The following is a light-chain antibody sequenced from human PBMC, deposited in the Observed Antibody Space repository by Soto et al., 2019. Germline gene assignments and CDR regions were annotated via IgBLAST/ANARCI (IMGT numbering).Light chain of an antibody. CDR2: EVS. CDR3: TSYTNSSTLGV. CDR1: SSDVGAYNY. Sequence: QSVLTQPASVSGSPGQSITISCAGTSSDVGAYNYVSWYQQHPGKAPKLMIYEVSNRPSGVSNRFSGSKSGGTASLTISGLQAEDEAAYYSTSYTNSSTLGVFGTGTKVTVL. V-gene: IGLV2-14*01. J-gene: IGLJ1*01.